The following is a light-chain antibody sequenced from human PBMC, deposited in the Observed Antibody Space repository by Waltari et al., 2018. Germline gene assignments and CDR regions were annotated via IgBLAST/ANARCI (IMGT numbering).Light chain of an antibody. J-gene: IGLJ2*01. CDR3: NSYASNSNGL. CDR2: DVS. Sequence: QSALTQPASVSGSPGQSITISCTGTSSDVGRYNYFPWYQQHPGKAPKLLMYDVSNRPSGVPSRVSGSKSGNTASLTIAGLQAADEAHYYCNSYASNSNGLFGGGTKLTIL. V-gene: IGLV2-14*03. CDR1: SSDVGRYNY.